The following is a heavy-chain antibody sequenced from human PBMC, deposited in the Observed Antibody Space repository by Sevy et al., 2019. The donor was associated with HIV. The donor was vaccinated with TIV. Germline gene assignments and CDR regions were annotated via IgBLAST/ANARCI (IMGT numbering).Heavy chain of an antibody. CDR2: VSTSGST. V-gene: IGHV4-4*08. Sequence: SETLSLTCTVSGDSINTYYWSWIRQPPGKGLEWICYVSTSGSTNYNPSLKSRGTISLDTSGNQVSLKVTSVTAADAAVYYCARLRWDLVVVPGATPGCYFDQWGQGTLVTVSS. J-gene: IGHJ4*02. CDR1: GDSINTYY. D-gene: IGHD2-2*01. CDR3: ARLRWDLVVVPGATPGCYFDQ.